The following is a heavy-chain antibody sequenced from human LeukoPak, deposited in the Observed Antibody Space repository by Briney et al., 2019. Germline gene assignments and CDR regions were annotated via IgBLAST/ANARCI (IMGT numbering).Heavy chain of an antibody. CDR2: TNLDGSSA. CDR3: ARDRVKYQLLGEFDY. Sequence: GGSLRLSCAASGFTFSSYWMHWVRQAPGKGLVWVSNTNLDGSSATYADSVRGRFTISRDNARNTLYLQMNRLRADDTAVYYCARDRVKYQLLGEFDYWGQGTLVTVSS. CDR1: GFTFSSYW. D-gene: IGHD2-2*01. J-gene: IGHJ4*02. V-gene: IGHV3-74*01.